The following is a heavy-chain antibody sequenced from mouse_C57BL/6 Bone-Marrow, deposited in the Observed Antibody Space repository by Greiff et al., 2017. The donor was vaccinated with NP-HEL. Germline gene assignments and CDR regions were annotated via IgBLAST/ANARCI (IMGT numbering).Heavy chain of an antibody. CDR3: ASYYDYDVGAMDY. D-gene: IGHD2-4*01. Sequence: QVQLQQSGAELVKPGASVKMSCKASGYTFTSYWITWVKQRPGQGLEWIGDIYPGSGSTNYNEKFKSKATLTVDTSSSTAYMQLSSLTSEDSAVYYCASYYDYDVGAMDYWGQGTSVTVSS. V-gene: IGHV1-55*01. CDR1: GYTFTSYW. CDR2: IYPGSGST. J-gene: IGHJ4*01.